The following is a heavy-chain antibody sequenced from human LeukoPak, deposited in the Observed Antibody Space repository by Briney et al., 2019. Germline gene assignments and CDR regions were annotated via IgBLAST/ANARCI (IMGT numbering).Heavy chain of an antibody. Sequence: ASVKVSCKVSGYTLTELSMHWVRQAPGKGLEWMGGFDPEDGETIYAQKFQGRATMTEDTSTDTAYMELSSLRSEDTAVYYCATGGKYSSSWYNFDYWGQGTLVPVSS. D-gene: IGHD6-13*01. CDR1: GYTLTELS. J-gene: IGHJ4*02. CDR3: ATGGKYSSSWYNFDY. V-gene: IGHV1-24*01. CDR2: FDPEDGET.